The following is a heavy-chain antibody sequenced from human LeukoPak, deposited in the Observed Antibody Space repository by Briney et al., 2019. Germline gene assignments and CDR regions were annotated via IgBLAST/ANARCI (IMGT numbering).Heavy chain of an antibody. J-gene: IGHJ4*02. D-gene: IGHD3-10*01. Sequence: GASVKVSCKASGYTFTSYGIIWVRQAPGQGLEWMGWISAYSGNTNYAQNLQGRVTMTTDTSTSTAYMEVRSLRSDDTAVYYCAGDYGSGSYRFDYWGQGTLVTVSS. V-gene: IGHV1-18*01. CDR2: ISAYSGNT. CDR1: GYTFTSYG. CDR3: AGDYGSGSYRFDY.